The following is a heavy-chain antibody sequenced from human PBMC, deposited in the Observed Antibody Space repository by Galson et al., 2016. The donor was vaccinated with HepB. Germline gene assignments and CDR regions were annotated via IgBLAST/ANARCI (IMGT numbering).Heavy chain of an antibody. D-gene: IGHD5-12*01. Sequence: SLRLSCAASGFTFSGYAMSWVRQAPGKGLEWVSAISGGGGSTYYADPVKGRFTISRDNSKNTLYLQMNSLRAEDTAVYYCAKGGSRSGYAISDYWGKGPLVTVSS. CDR2: ISGGGGST. V-gene: IGHV3-23*01. J-gene: IGHJ4*02. CDR1: GFTFSGYA. CDR3: AKGGSRSGYAISDY.